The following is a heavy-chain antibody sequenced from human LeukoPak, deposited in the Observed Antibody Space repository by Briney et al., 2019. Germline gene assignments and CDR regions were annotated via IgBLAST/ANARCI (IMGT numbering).Heavy chain of an antibody. D-gene: IGHD5-18*01. CDR3: ASGEYTYGFPPFDY. J-gene: IGHJ4*02. Sequence: NTSETLSLTCTVSGGSISSSSYYWDWIRQPPWKGLEWIGGIYYSGSTHYNPSLKGRVTISVGTDKNQFSLKLNSVTAADKAVFYCASGEYTYGFPPFDYWGQGTLVTVSS. CDR1: GGSISSSSYY. V-gene: IGHV4-39*01. CDR2: IYYSGST.